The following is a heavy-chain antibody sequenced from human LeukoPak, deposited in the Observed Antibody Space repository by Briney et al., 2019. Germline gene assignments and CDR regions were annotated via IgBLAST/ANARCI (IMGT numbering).Heavy chain of an antibody. CDR3: ATGQNETRYSSGWSYYFDY. CDR1: GGTFSSYA. Sequence: SVKVSCKASGGTFSSYAISWVRQAPGQGLEWMGGIIPIFGTANYAQKFQGRVTITADESTSTAYMELSSLRSEDTSVYYCATGQNETRYSSGWSYYFDYWGQGTLVTVSS. J-gene: IGHJ4*02. V-gene: IGHV1-69*01. D-gene: IGHD6-19*01. CDR2: IIPIFGTA.